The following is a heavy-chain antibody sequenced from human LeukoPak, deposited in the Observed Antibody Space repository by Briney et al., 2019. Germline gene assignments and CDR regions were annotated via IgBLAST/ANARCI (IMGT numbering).Heavy chain of an antibody. CDR3: ARWFEVWQTIDY. V-gene: IGHV1-69*05. Sequence: SVKVSCKASGGTFSSYAISWVRQAPGQGLEWMGGIIPIFGTANYAQKFQGRVTITTDESTSTAYMELRSLRSDDTAVYYCARWFEVWQTIDYWGQGTLVTVSS. CDR2: IIPIFGTA. J-gene: IGHJ4*02. D-gene: IGHD3-16*01. CDR1: GGTFSSYA.